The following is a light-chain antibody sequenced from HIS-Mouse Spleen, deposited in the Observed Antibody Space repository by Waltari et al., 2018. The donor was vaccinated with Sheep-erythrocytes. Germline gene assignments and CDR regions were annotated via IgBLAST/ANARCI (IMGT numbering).Light chain of an antibody. J-gene: IGLJ1*01. CDR3: SSYAGSNNYV. CDR2: EVS. V-gene: IGLV2-8*01. Sequence: QSALTQPPSASGSPGQSVTISCTGTSSDVGGYNYVSWYQQHPGKAPKLMFYEVSKRPSGVPDRFSGYKSGNTASLTVSGLQAEDEADYYCSSYAGSNNYVFGTGTKVTVL. CDR1: SSDVGGYNY.